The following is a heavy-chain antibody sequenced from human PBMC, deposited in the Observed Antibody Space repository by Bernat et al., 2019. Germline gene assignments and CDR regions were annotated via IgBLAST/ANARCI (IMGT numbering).Heavy chain of an antibody. CDR2: INHSGST. J-gene: IGHJ4*02. CDR1: GGSFSGYY. V-gene: IGHV4-34*01. Sequence: QVQLQQWGAGLLKPSETLSLTCAVYGGSFSGYYWSWIRQPPGKGLEWIGEINHSGSTNYNPSLKSRVTISVDTSKNQFSLNLDSMTAADTAVYYCVADRGNAVVAYWGQGTLVTVSS. D-gene: IGHD2-21*01. CDR3: VADRGNAVVAY.